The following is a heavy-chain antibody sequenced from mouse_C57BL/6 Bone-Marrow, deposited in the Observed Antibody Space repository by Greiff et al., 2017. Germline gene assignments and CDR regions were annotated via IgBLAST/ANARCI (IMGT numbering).Heavy chain of an antibody. CDR1: GFNIKDDD. D-gene: IGHD1-1*01. CDR2: IDPETGDT. J-gene: IGHJ3*01. V-gene: IGHV14-4*01. Sequence: EVKLQESGAELVRPGASVKLSCTASGFNIKDDDMHWVKQRPEQGLEWIGWIDPETGDTEYASKFQGKATITADPASNTAYLQLSSLTSEDTAVYYCTTGSYYGSVFAYWGQGTLVTVSA. CDR3: TTGSYYGSVFAY.